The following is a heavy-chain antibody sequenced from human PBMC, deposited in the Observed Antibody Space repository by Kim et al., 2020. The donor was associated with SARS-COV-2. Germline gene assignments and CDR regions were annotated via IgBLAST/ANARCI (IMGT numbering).Heavy chain of an antibody. D-gene: IGHD6-13*01. CDR2: INHSGST. CDR3: ARGRVRAARYYYYGMDV. V-gene: IGHV4-34*01. CDR1: GGSFSGYY. J-gene: IGHJ6*01. Sequence: SETLSLTCAVYGGSFSGYYWSWIRQPPGKGLEWIGEINHSGSTNYNPSLKSRVTISVDTSKNQFSLKLSSVTAADTAVYYCARGRVRAARYYYYGMDVWG.